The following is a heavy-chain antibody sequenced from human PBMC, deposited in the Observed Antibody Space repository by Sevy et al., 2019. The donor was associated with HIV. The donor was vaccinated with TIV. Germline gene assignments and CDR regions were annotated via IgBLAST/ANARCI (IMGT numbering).Heavy chain of an antibody. CDR2: IYHSGYS. CDR3: ARALGTQVAGLYYFDY. J-gene: IGHJ4*02. Sequence: SETLSLTCAVSGYSISSDYYWCWIRHPPGKGVEGIGSIYHSGYSYYNPSLKSRVTISVDTSKNQFSLKLSAVTAADTAVYYCARALGTQVAGLYYFDYWGQGTLVTVSS. V-gene: IGHV4-38-2*01. CDR1: GYSISSDYY. D-gene: IGHD6-19*01.